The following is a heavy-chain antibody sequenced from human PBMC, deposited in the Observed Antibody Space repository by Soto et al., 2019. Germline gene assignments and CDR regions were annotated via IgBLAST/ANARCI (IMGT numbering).Heavy chain of an antibody. D-gene: IGHD6-13*01. CDR3: ARGRPGYSSSWYDY. J-gene: IGHJ4*02. CDR1: GGSFSGYY. Sequence: QVQLQQWGAGLLKPSETLSLTCAVYGGSFSGYYWSWIRQPPGKGLEWIGEINHSGSTNDHPSLKSRVTISVDTSKNQFSLRLSSVTAADTAVYYCARGRPGYSSSWYDYWGQGTLVTVSS. CDR2: INHSGST. V-gene: IGHV4-34*01.